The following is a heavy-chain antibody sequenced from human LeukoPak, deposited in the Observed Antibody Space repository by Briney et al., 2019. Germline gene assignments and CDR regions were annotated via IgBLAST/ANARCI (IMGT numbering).Heavy chain of an antibody. J-gene: IGHJ4*02. V-gene: IGHV3-7*01. CDR3: ASSHSGSNGDYEDY. CDR1: GFTFSSYA. D-gene: IGHD4-17*01. CDR2: IKQDGSEK. Sequence: PGGSLRLSCAASGFTFSSYAMSWARQAPGKGLEWVANIKQDGSEKYYVDSVKGRFTISRDNAKNSLYLQMNSLRAEDTAVYYCASSHSGSNGDYEDYWGQGTLVTVSS.